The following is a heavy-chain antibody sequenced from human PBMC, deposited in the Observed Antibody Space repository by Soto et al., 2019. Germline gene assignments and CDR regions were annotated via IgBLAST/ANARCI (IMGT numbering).Heavy chain of an antibody. CDR2: IDPSDSYT. CDR1: GYSFTSYW. Sequence: GESLKISCKVSGYSFTSYWISWLRQMPGKGLEWMGRIDPSDSYTNYSPSFQGHVTISADKSISTAYLQWSSLKASDTAMYYCARGTFPGVVTLPYYYGMDVWGQGTTVTVSS. V-gene: IGHV5-10-1*01. D-gene: IGHD3-22*01. J-gene: IGHJ6*02. CDR3: ARGTFPGVVTLPYYYGMDV.